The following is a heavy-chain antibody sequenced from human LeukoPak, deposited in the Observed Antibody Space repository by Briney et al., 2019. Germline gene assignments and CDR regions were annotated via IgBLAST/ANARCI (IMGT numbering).Heavy chain of an antibody. J-gene: IGHJ4*02. CDR2: INHSGST. V-gene: IGHV4-34*01. Sequence: SETLSLTCAVYGGSFSGYYWSWIRQPPGKGLEWIGEINHSGSTNYNPSLKSRVTISVDTSKNQFSLKLSSVTAAGTAVYYCARVKGVVTAILDYWGQGTLVTVSS. CDR3: ARVKGVVTAILDY. CDR1: GGSFSGYY. D-gene: IGHD2-21*02.